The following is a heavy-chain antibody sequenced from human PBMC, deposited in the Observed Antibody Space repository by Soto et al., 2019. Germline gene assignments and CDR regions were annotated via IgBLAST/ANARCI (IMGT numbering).Heavy chain of an antibody. V-gene: IGHV4-31*03. CDR1: GGSISSGGYY. Sequence: SETLSLTCTVSGGSISSGGYYWSWIRQHPGKGLEWIGYIYYSGSTYYNPSLKSRVTISVDTSKNQFSLKLSSVTAADTAVYYCARNEEGYISTWYPNRAMDVGGKGTTVLVSS. D-gene: IGHD6-13*01. J-gene: IGHJ6*04. CDR3: ARNEEGYISTWYPNRAMDV. CDR2: IYYSGST.